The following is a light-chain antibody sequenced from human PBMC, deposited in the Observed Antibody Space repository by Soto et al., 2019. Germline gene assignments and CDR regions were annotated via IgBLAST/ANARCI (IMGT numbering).Light chain of an antibody. CDR2: DAS. Sequence: DIQMTQSPSSLSASVGDRVTITCQASQDISNSISWYQQRPGKAPKLVIHDASTLETGVPSRLGVSGPGTEFTFAITALQSEAMATYYDHQYHSLPLTFGGGTNVEI. CDR1: QDISNS. V-gene: IGKV1-33*01. J-gene: IGKJ4*01. CDR3: HQYHSLPLT.